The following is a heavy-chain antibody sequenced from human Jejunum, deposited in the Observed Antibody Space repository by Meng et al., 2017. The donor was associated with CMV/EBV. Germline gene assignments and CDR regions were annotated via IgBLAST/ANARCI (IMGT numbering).Heavy chain of an antibody. J-gene: IGHJ4*02. CDR1: SYE. CDR3: ATHNYDSGGYYPIDH. Sequence: SYEFNWVRQAPGKGLEWVSYIATGDRFGARTTYYADSVKGRFTISRDTARNLLYLQMNSLRAEDTAIYYCATHNYDSGGYYPIDHWGQGTLVTVSS. V-gene: IGHV3-48*03. D-gene: IGHD3-22*01. CDR2: IATGDRFGARTT.